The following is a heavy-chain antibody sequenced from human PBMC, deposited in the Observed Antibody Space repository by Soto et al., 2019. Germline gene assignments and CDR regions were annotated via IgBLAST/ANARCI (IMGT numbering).Heavy chain of an antibody. D-gene: IGHD5-18*01. Sequence: QVQLQQWGAGLLKPSETLSLTCAVYGGSFSGYYWSWIRQPPGKGLEWIGEINHSGSTNYNPSLKSRVTISVDTAKNQFSLTLSSVTAADTAVYYCARGLIRGYSYGAYYYYYYMDVWGKGTTVTVSS. CDR1: GGSFSGYY. CDR2: INHSGST. V-gene: IGHV4-34*01. CDR3: ARGLIRGYSYGAYYYYYYMDV. J-gene: IGHJ6*03.